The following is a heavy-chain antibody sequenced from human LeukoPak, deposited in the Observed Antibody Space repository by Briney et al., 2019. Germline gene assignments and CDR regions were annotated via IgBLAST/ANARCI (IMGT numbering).Heavy chain of an antibody. J-gene: IGHJ6*02. CDR1: GFTFSSYA. D-gene: IGHD3-10*01. CDR3: AITMVWGPIDYYYGVDV. V-gene: IGHV3-7*01. CDR2: IKEDGSEG. Sequence: PGGSLRLSCAASGFTFSSYAMSWVRQAPGKGLEWVANIKEDGSEGYYVDSVKGRFTISRDNAKNSLYLQMNSLRAEDTAVYYCAITMVWGPIDYYYGVDVWGQGTTVTVSS.